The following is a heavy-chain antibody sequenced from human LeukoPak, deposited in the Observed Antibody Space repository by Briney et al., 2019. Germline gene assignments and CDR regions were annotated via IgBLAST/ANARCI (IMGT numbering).Heavy chain of an antibody. V-gene: IGHV3-33*01. D-gene: IGHD6-19*01. Sequence: GGSLRLSCAASGFSFSTYGMHWVRQAPGKGLEWVALIWYDGSNRYYADSVKGRFTISRDNSKDTLYLRMNSLTAEDTAVYYCARDRYSSGWSYFDNWGQGSLVTVSS. CDR2: IWYDGSNR. CDR3: ARDRYSSGWSYFDN. J-gene: IGHJ4*02. CDR1: GFSFSTYG.